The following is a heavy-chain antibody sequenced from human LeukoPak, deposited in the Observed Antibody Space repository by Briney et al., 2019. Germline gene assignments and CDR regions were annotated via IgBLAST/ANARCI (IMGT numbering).Heavy chain of an antibody. V-gene: IGHV4-39*01. D-gene: IGHD1-26*01. J-gene: IGHJ5*02. CDR1: GGSISSSSYY. CDR3: ARGIVGANKARWFDP. CDR2: IYYSGST. Sequence: PSETLSLTCTVSGGSISSSSYYWGWIRQPPGKGLEWIGSIYYSGSTYYNPSLKSRVTISVDTSKNQFSLKLSSVTAADTAVYYCARGIVGANKARWFDPWGQGTPVTVSS.